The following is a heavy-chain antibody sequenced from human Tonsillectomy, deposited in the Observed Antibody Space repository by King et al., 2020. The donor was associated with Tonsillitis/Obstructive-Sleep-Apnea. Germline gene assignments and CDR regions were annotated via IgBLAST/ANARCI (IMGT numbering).Heavy chain of an antibody. Sequence: VQLVESGGGVVQPGRSLRLSCAASGFTFSSYAMHWVRQAPGKGLEWVAVISYDGSNKYYADSVKGRFTISRDNSKNTLYLQMNSLRAEDTAVYYCARDDYDSSGYPPAAFDIWGQGTMVTVSS. CDR3: ARDDYDSSGYPPAAFDI. J-gene: IGHJ3*02. V-gene: IGHV3-30*04. CDR2: ISYDGSNK. CDR1: GFTFSSYA. D-gene: IGHD3-22*01.